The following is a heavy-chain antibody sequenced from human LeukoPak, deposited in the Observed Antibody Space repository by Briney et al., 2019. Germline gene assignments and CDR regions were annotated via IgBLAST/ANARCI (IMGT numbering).Heavy chain of an antibody. V-gene: IGHV3-53*01. CDR2: IYSGGST. D-gene: IGHD2-15*01. CDR1: GFTVSSNY. J-gene: IGHJ1*01. CDR3: ARDQEYCSGGSCFAFFQH. Sequence: GGSLRLSCAASGFTVSSNYMSWVSQAPGKGLEWVSVIYSGGSTYYADSVKGRFTISRDNSKNTLYLQMNSLRAEDTAVYYCARDQEYCSGGSCFAFFQHWGQGTLVTVSS.